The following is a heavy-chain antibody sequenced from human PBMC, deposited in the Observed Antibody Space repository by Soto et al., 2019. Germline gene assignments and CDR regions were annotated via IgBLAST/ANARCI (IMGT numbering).Heavy chain of an antibody. V-gene: IGHV1-18*04. CDR3: ARVPTLLGYGMDV. J-gene: IGHJ6*02. D-gene: IGHD2-15*01. CDR2: ISCYNGNT. Sequence: QVQLVQSGAEVKKPGASVKVSCKASGYTFTSYGISWVRQSPGQGLEWMGWISCYNGNTNYAQKLQGRVTMTTDTSTSTAYMELMSRGSDDTAVYYCARVPTLLGYGMDVWGQGSTVTVSS. CDR1: GYTFTSYG.